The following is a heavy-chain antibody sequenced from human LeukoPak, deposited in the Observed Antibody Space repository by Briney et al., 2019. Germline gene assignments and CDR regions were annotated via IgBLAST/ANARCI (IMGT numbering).Heavy chain of an antibody. V-gene: IGHV4-59*01. CDR3: ARGYSSSFGY. D-gene: IGHD6-13*01. Sequence: SETLSLTCTVSGGSISNYYWCWIRQPPGKGLEWIGYIYYSGSTNSNPSLKSRVTISLDTSKNQFSLKLISMTAADTAVYYCARGYSSSFGYWGQGTLVTVSS. CDR2: IYYSGST. CDR1: GGSISNYY. J-gene: IGHJ4*02.